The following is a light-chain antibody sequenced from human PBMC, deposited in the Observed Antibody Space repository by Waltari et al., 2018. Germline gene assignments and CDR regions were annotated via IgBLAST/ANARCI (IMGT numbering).Light chain of an antibody. V-gene: IGLV2-14*01. CDR1: TSDVGGYDY. CDR3: NSYTSRSILGV. J-gene: IGLJ3*02. Sequence: QSALTQPASVSGSPGQSITISCTGTTSDVGGYDYVSWYQQRPGKAPKLIIYEVTNRPSGVSDRFSGSKSGNTASLTISGLQTEDEADYYCNSYTSRSILGVFGGGTKLTVL. CDR2: EVT.